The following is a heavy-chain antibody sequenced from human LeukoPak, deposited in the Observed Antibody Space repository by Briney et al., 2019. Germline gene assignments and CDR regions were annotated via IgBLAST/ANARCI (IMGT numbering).Heavy chain of an antibody. CDR2: ISSSSSYI. D-gene: IGHD6-19*01. J-gene: IGHJ4*02. V-gene: IGHV3-21*01. Sequence: GGSLRLSCAASGFTFSSYSMNWVRQAPGQGLEWVSSISSSSSYIYYADSVKRRFTISRDNAKNSLYLQMNSLRAEDTAVYYCARIAVAGTGGYWGPGTLVTVSS. CDR1: GFTFSSYS. CDR3: ARIAVAGTGGY.